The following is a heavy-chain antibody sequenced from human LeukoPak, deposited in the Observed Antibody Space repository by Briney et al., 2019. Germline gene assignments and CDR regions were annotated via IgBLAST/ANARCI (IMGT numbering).Heavy chain of an antibody. CDR3: AREDGSGSYLVY. J-gene: IGHJ4*02. CDR1: GFTFSSYS. D-gene: IGHD3-10*01. V-gene: IGHV3-48*02. CDR2: ISSGTI. Sequence: GGSLRLSCAASGFTFSSYSMNWVRQAPGKGLEWVSYISSGTIYYADSVKGRFTISRDNAKNSLYLQMNSLRDEDTAVYYCAREDGSGSYLVYWGQGTLVTVSS.